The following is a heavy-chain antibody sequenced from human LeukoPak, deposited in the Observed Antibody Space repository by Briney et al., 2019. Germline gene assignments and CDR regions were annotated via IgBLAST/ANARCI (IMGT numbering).Heavy chain of an antibody. CDR1: GFIFSLYW. V-gene: IGHV3-74*01. D-gene: IGHD3-10*01. J-gene: IGHJ4*02. Sequence: PGGSLRLSCKASGFIFSLYWMHWVRQVPGKGLVWVSRIEGGAIDTDYADFVKGRFTISRDNAKNTVYLQMNSLRAEDTAVYYCASLYGSGSYSRPSDYWGQGTLVTVSS. CDR3: ASLYGSGSYSRPSDY. CDR2: IEGGAIDT.